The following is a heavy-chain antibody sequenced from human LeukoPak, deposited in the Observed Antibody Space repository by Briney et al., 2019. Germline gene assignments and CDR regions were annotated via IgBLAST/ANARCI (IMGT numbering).Heavy chain of an antibody. J-gene: IGHJ5*02. Sequence: SVKVSFKASGGTVSSYAISWVRRAPGQGLEWMGRIIAIFGTANYAQKFQGRVTITTNESTSTAYMVLRSLRSEDTAVYYCAGKYSSLGGWFDPWGQGTLVTVSS. D-gene: IGHD6-6*01. CDR3: AGKYSSLGGWFDP. CDR2: IIAIFGTA. V-gene: IGHV1-69*05. CDR1: GGTVSSYA.